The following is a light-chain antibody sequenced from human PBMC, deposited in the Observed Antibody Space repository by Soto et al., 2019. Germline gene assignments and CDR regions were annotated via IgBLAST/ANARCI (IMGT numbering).Light chain of an antibody. CDR2: DAS. J-gene: IGKJ5*01. CDR1: QDIGTY. V-gene: IGKV1-8*01. CDR3: QQSCTTPS. Sequence: AIRMTQSHYSFSASTGDRVSITCRATQDIGTYLAWYQQIPGKAPKLLIYDASTLQTGVPSRFSGSGSGTDFTLTISYLQSEDFGTYYCQQSCTTPSFGQGTRLENK.